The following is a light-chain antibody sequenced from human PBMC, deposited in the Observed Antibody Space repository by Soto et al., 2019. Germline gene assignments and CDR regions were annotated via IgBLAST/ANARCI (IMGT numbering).Light chain of an antibody. CDR2: DVS. CDR1: SSDVAAYNY. J-gene: IGLJ1*01. Sequence: QSVLTQPASVSGSPGQSITISCTGTSSDVAAYNYVSWYQQHPGKAPKLMIYDVSNRPSGVSNRFSGSKSGNTASLTISGLQTEDESDYYCSSYTGSSTYVFGTGTKVTVL. CDR3: SSYTGSSTYV. V-gene: IGLV2-14*03.